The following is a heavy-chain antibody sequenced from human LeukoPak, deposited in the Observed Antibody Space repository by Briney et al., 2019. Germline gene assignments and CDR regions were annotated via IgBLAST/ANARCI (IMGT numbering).Heavy chain of an antibody. Sequence: GGSLRLSCAASGFTFSSYGMHWVRQAPGKGLEWVAFIRYDGSNKYYADSVKGRFTISRDNSKNTLYPQMNSLRAEDTAVYYCAKDLGYCSSTSCRDFDYWGQGTLVTVSS. CDR3: AKDLGYCSSTSCRDFDY. V-gene: IGHV3-30*02. CDR2: IRYDGSNK. D-gene: IGHD2-2*01. J-gene: IGHJ4*02. CDR1: GFTFSSYG.